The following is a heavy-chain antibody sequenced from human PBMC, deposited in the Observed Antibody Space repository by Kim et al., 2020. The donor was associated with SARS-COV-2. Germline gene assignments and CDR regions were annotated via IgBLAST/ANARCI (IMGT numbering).Heavy chain of an antibody. D-gene: IGHD2-15*01. CDR2: IYTGGST. J-gene: IGHJ6*03. CDR3: ARDIGGGGPPLAV. CDR1: GAPVSANY. Sequence: GGSLRLSCTISGAPVSANYMNWVRQAPGKGLQWVSIIYTGGSTYYSHSVRGRFDISRDESKNTVYLQMTYLTAEDTGLYYCARDIGGGGPPLAVWGKGT. V-gene: IGHV3-66*01.